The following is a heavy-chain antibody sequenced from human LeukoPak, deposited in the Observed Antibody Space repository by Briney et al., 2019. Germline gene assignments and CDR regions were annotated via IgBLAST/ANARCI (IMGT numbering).Heavy chain of an antibody. CDR3: AKDRTYCGGDCYSTLLAFDY. CDR1: GFTFSSYS. J-gene: IGHJ4*02. V-gene: IGHV3-48*01. CDR2: ISSSSSTI. D-gene: IGHD2-21*01. Sequence: GGSLRLSCAASGFTFSSYSMNWVRQAPGKGLEWVSYISSSSSTIYYADSVKGRFTISRDNSKNTLYLQMNSLRAEDTAVYYCAKDRTYCGGDCYSTLLAFDYWGQGTLVTVSS.